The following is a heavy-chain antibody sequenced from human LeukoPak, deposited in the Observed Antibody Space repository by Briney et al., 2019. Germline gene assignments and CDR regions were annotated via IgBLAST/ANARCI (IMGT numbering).Heavy chain of an antibody. CDR3: ARAVTSMDGY. D-gene: IGHD5-18*01. J-gene: IGHJ4*02. Sequence: GGSLRLSCAASGFAFSSYWMTWVRQAPGKGLEWVASLNEDGSERSYVGSVKGRFTISRDNAQKSLYLQMNSLTAEDTAVYYCARAVTSMDGYWGQGTLVTVSS. CDR1: GFAFSSYW. V-gene: IGHV3-7*03. CDR2: LNEDGSER.